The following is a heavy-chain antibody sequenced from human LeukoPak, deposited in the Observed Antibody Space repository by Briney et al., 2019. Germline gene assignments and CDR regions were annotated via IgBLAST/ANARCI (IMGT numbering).Heavy chain of an antibody. D-gene: IGHD1-14*01. CDR1: GYTFASYG. J-gene: IGHJ3*02. CDR3: ARSPLEPGGDAFDI. V-gene: IGHV1-18*01. Sequence: ASAKVSCKASGYTFASYGISWVRQAPGQGLEWMGWISAYNGNTNYAQKLQGRVTMTTDTSTSTAYMELRSLRSDDAAVYYCARSPLEPGGDAFDIWGQGTMVTVSS. CDR2: ISAYNGNT.